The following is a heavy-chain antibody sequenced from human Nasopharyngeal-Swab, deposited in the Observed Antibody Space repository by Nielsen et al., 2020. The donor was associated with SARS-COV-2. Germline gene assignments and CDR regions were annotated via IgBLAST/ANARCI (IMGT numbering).Heavy chain of an antibody. CDR2: ITSSSTYT. J-gene: IGHJ6*02. V-gene: IGHV3-21*01. D-gene: IGHD2-15*01. Sequence: GESLKISCAAPGFTFRSYSMNWVRQAPGKGLEWVSAITSSSTYTYYADSVKGRFTISRDNARNSLYLQMNSLRAEDTAVYYCARDCSGGSCRYGMDVWGQGTTVTVSS. CDR3: ARDCSGGSCRYGMDV. CDR1: GFTFRSYS.